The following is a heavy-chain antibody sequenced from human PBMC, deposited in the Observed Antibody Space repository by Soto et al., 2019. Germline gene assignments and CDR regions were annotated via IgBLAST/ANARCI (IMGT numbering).Heavy chain of an antibody. V-gene: IGHV4-59*01. J-gene: IGHJ6*02. D-gene: IGHD3-16*01. CDR3: ARDDGLYYYYGMDV. CDR2: ISYSGST. Sequence: PSETLSLTCTVSGASISSYYWSWIRQPPGKGLEWIGYISYSGSTNYKPSLKSRVTISIDTSKNQFSLNLSSVTAADTAVYYCARDDGLYYYYGMDVWGRGTTVTVS. CDR1: GASISSYY.